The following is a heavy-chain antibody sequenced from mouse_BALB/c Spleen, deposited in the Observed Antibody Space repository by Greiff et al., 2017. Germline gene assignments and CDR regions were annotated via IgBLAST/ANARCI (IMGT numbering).Heavy chain of an antibody. CDR2: ICAGGGT. V-gene: IGHV2-9*02. J-gene: IGHJ4*01. CDR3: ARRGLLHAMDY. CDR1: GFSLTSYG. Sequence: VMLVESGPGLVAPSQSLSITCTVSGFSLTSYGVHWVRQPPGKGLEWLGVICAGGGTNYNSALMSRLSINKDNSKSQVFLKMNSLQTDDTDMYYSARRGLLHAMDYWGQGTSVTVSS. D-gene: IGHD2-3*01.